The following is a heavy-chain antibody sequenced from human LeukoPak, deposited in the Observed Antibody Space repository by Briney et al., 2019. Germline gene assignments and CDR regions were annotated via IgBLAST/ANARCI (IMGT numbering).Heavy chain of an antibody. Sequence: ASVKVSCKASGYTFTSYGISWVRQAPGQGLEWMGWISAYNGNTNYAQKLQGRVTMTTDTSTSTAYMELRSLRSDDTAVYYCARAGYSIVVVPAAPFGYWGQGTLVTVSS. CDR2: ISAYNGNT. J-gene: IGHJ4*02. V-gene: IGHV1-18*01. CDR1: GYTFTSYG. D-gene: IGHD2-2*01. CDR3: ARAGYSIVVVPAAPFGY.